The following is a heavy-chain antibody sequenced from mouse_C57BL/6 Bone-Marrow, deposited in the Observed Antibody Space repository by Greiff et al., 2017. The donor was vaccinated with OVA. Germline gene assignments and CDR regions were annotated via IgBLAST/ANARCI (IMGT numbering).Heavy chain of an antibody. CDR1: GFTFSDYG. V-gene: IGHV5-15*01. CDR3: ARHYYGSSPLYAMDY. J-gene: IGHJ4*01. Sequence: EVKLMESGGGLVQPGGSLKLSCAASGFTFSDYGMAWVRQAPRQGPEWVAFISNLAYSIYYADTVTGRFTLTRENAKNTLYLEMSSLRSEDTAMYYCARHYYGSSPLYAMDYWGQGTSVTVSS. D-gene: IGHD1-1*01. CDR2: ISNLAYSI.